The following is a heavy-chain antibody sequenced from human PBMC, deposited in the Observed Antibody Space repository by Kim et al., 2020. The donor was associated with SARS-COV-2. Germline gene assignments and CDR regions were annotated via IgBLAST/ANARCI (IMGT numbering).Heavy chain of an antibody. CDR3: ARGHTMIFY. D-gene: IGHD3-22*01. CDR2: ISKIDSST. V-gene: IGHV3-11*05. Sequence: GGSLRLSCAASGFTFSDSYMSWFRQAPGKGLEWVSYISKIDSSTHYADSVKGRFTMSRDNAKNSLYLEMNSLRAEDTAVYYCARGHTMIFYWGQGTLVTVPS. J-gene: IGHJ4*02. CDR1: GFTFSDSY.